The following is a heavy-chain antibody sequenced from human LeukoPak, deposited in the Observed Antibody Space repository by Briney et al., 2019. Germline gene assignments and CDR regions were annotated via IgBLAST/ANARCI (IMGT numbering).Heavy chain of an antibody. V-gene: IGHV4-34*01. CDR2: INHSGST. CDR1: GGSFSGYY. CDR3: ARGLTLPHIDY. Sequence: TSETLSLTCAVYGGSFSGYYWSWIRQPPGKGLEWIGEINHSGSTNYNPSLKSRVTISVDTSKNQFPLKLSSVTAADTAVYYCARGLTLPHIDYWGQGTLVTVSS. J-gene: IGHJ4*02.